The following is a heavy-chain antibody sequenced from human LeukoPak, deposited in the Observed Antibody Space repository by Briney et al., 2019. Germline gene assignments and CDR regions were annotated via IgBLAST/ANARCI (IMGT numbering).Heavy chain of an antibody. CDR2: IIPILGIA. J-gene: IGHJ6*02. D-gene: IGHD3-10*01. V-gene: IGHV1-69*04. Sequence: SVKVSCKASGGTFSSYAISWVRQAPGQGLEWMGRIIPILGIANYAQKFQGRVTITADKSTSTAYMELSSLRSEDTAVYYCARDRWDGSGSYYSYKPYYYYGMDVWGQGTTVTVSS. CDR3: ARDRWDGSGSYYSYKPYYYYGMDV. CDR1: GGTFSSYA.